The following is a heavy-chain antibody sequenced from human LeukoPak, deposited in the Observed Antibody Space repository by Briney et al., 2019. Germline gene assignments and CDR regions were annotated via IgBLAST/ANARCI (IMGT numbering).Heavy chain of an antibody. V-gene: IGHV3-20*04. CDR2: INWNGGIT. Sequence: GGSLRLSCAASGFTFDDYGMSWVRQAPGKGLEWVSGINWNGGITGYAGSVKGRFTISRDNAKNSLYLQMNSLRAEDTALYYCARDFVGYCSGGSCYHLAFDIWGQGTMVTVSS. D-gene: IGHD2-15*01. J-gene: IGHJ3*02. CDR1: GFTFDDYG. CDR3: ARDFVGYCSGGSCYHLAFDI.